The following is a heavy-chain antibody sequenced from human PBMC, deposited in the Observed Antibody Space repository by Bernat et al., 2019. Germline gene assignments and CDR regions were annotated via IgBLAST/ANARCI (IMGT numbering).Heavy chain of an antibody. D-gene: IGHD3-22*01. V-gene: IGHV4-39*01. CDR3: ARHVKTPGLPYYYDSSGYYLDY. J-gene: IGHJ4*02. Sequence: QLQLQESGPGLVKPSETLSLTCTVSGGSISSSSYYWGWIRQPPGKGLEWIGSIYYSGSTYYNPSLKSRVTISVDTSKNQFSLKLSSVTAADTAVYYCARHVKTPGLPYYYDSSGYYLDYWGQGTLVTVSS. CDR2: IYYSGST. CDR1: GGSISSSSYY.